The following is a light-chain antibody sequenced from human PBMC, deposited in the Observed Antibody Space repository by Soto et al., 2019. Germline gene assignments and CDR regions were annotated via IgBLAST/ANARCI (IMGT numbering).Light chain of an antibody. J-gene: IGLJ1*01. CDR2: EVS. Sequence: QSALTQPASVSGSPGQSITISCTGTSSDVGSNNYVSWYRQNPGKAPKLMIYEVSDRPSGVSNRFSGSKSGNTASLTISGLQAEDEADYFCSSYTTRTTYVFGTGTKVNVL. V-gene: IGLV2-14*01. CDR3: SSYTTRTTYV. CDR1: SSDVGSNNY.